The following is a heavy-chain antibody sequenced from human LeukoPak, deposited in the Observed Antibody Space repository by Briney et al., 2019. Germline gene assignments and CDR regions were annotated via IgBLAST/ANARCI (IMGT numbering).Heavy chain of an antibody. V-gene: IGHV3-53*01. CDR3: VRGPRYYDDSGFHYGVFDI. Sequence: QPGGSLRLSCAASEVTVTNNYMSWVRQAPGKGLQWVSVIYPGGNIYYADSVKGRFIISRDNSKNTLSLQMNSLTADDTAVYYCVRGPRYYDDSGFHYGVFDIWGQGILVTVSS. CDR2: IYPGGNI. D-gene: IGHD3-16*01. J-gene: IGHJ3*02. CDR1: EVTVTNNY.